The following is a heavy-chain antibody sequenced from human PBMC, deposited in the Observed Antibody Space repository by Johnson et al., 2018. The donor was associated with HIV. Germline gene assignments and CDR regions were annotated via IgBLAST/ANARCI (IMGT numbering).Heavy chain of an antibody. V-gene: IGHV3-30*04. J-gene: IGHJ3*02. CDR1: GFTFNSYP. CDR2: ISYDGNNK. CDR3: TRLPSGYSRDAFDI. D-gene: IGHD5-18*01. Sequence: QVQLVESGGGVVQPGRSLRLSCAASGFTFNSYPMHWVRQAPGKGLEWVAVISYDGNNKYYADSLKGRFTISRDNSKNTLYLEMNSLSAEDTAVYYCTRLPSGYSRDAFDIWGQGTMVTVSS.